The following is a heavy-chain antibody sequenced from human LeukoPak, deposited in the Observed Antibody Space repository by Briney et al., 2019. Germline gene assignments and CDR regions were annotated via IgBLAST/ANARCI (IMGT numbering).Heavy chain of an antibody. CDR1: GFTVSSNY. CDR3: ARPPPIFGVVGPDY. V-gene: IGHV3-66*01. Sequence: GGSLRLSCAASGFTVSSNYMSWVRQAPGKGLEWVSVIYSGGSTYYADSVKGRFTISRDNSKNTLYLQTNSLRAEDTAVYYCARPPPIFGVVGPDYWGQGTLVTVSS. CDR2: IYSGGST. D-gene: IGHD3-3*01. J-gene: IGHJ4*02.